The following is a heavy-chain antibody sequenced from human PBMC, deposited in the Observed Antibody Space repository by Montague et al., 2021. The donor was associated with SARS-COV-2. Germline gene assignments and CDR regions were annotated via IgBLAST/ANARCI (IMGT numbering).Heavy chain of an antibody. CDR3: ARNLPPATIFTVVTHFDF. D-gene: IGHD4-11*01. CDR2: VFHTGKA. J-gene: IGHJ4*02. CDR1: GDSVASNNYY. Sequence: SETLSLTCTVSGDSVASNNYYWGWLRQPPGRGLEWIASVFHTGKAFYNPSLKSRSSISVDTATNQVSLKLTSVSGADTALYFCARNLPPATIFTVVTHFDFWGQGTRVTVS. V-gene: IGHV4-39*01.